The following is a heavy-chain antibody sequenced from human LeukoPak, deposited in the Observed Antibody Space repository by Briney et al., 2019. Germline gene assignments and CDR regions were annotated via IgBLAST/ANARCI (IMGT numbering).Heavy chain of an antibody. CDR2: IYPSRGSI. D-gene: IGHD3-22*01. CDR1: GYTLTRSY. V-gene: IGHV1-46*01. J-gene: IGHJ3*02. CDR3: ASRACHGAPIIVVDDAFDI. Sequence: ASVKVSCKASGYTLTRSYMRWARQAPCPGLEWIGIIYPSRGSISHAQKFPGRVTMTRDTSTSTVYMELSSLRSEDTAVYYLASRACHGAPIIVVDDAFDIWGQGTMVTVSS.